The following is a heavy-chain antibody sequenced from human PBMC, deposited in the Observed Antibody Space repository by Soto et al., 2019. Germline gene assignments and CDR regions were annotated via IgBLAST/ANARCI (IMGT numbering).Heavy chain of an antibody. CDR1: GYTFTSYG. Sequence: ASVKVSCKASGYTFTSYGISWVRQAPGQGLEWMAWISAYNGNTKYAQKLQGRVTMTTDTSASTAYMELSSLRPEDTAVYYCTRDEAGYTKRGDFDYWGQGTPVTVSS. CDR3: TRDEAGYTKRGDFDY. CDR2: ISAYNGNT. D-gene: IGHD1-1*01. J-gene: IGHJ4*02. V-gene: IGHV1-18*01.